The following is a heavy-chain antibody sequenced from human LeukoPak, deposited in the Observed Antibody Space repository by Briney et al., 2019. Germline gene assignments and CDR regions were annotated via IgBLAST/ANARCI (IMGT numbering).Heavy chain of an antibody. D-gene: IGHD6-13*01. J-gene: IGHJ4*02. CDR1: GGSISSYY. V-gene: IGHV4-59*08. Sequence: SETLSLTCTVSGGSISSYYWSWIRQPPGKGLEWIGYVYYSGSTNYNPSLRSRVTISVDTSKNQFSLKLSSVTTADTAIYYCARHVYSSSPFDYWGQGTLVTVSS. CDR3: ARHVYSSSPFDY. CDR2: VYYSGST.